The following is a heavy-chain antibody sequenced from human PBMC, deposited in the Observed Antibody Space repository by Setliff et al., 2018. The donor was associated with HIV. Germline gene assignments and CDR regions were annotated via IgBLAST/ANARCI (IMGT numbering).Heavy chain of an antibody. D-gene: IGHD3-16*01. CDR1: SGSASGYY. V-gene: IGHV4-59*08. CDR3: SRGSYYMDV. CDR2: IHSSGST. J-gene: IGHJ6*03. Sequence: LSLTCSVSSGSASGYYWGWIRQPPGKKLEWIGYIHSSGSTIYSASLKSRVSISVDTSKNQVSLRLSSVTAADTAVYHCSRGSYYMDVWGKGTTVTSP.